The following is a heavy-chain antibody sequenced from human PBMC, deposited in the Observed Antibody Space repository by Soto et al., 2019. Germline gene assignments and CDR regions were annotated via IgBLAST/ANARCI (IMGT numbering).Heavy chain of an antibody. Sequence: EVQLVESGGGLVQPGGSLRLSCAASGFTFSTYWMSWVRQAPGKGLEWVANIKKDGSAKYYVDSVKGRFTISRDNAKNSLYLQMNSLRAEGTAVYYCAREDRLSGFDYWGQGTLVTVSS. CDR1: GFTFSTYW. CDR2: IKKDGSAK. J-gene: IGHJ4*02. CDR3: AREDRLSGFDY. V-gene: IGHV3-7*01. D-gene: IGHD6-19*01.